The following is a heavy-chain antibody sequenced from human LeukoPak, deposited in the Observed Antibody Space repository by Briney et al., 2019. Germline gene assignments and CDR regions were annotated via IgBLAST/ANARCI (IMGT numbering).Heavy chain of an antibody. CDR1: GFTFSSYS. Sequence: GGSLRPSCAASGFTFSSYSMNWVRQAPGKGLEWVSSISSSSSYIYYADSVKGRFTISRDNAKNSLYLQMNSLRAEDTAVYYCASTAGLRVLAYYYFDYWGQGTLVTVSS. J-gene: IGHJ4*02. V-gene: IGHV3-21*01. CDR2: ISSSSSYI. D-gene: IGHD3-16*01. CDR3: ASTAGLRVLAYYYFDY.